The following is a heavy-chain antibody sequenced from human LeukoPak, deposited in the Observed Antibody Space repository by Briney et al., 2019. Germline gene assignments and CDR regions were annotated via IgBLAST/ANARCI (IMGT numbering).Heavy chain of an antibody. J-gene: IGHJ6*03. CDR3: ARGSGSQEGYYYMDV. CDR2: INPNSGGT. V-gene: IGHV1-2*02. Sequence: GASVKVSCKASGYTFTTYYMHWVRQAPGQGLEWMGWINPNSGGTNYAQKFQGRVTMTRDTSISTAYMELSRLRSDDTAVYYCARGSGSQEGYYYMDVWGKGTTVTVSS. CDR1: GYTFTTYY. D-gene: IGHD1-26*01.